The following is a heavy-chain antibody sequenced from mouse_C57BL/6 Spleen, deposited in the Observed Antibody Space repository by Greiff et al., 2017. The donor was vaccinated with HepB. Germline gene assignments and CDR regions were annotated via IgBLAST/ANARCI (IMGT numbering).Heavy chain of an antibody. D-gene: IGHD1-1*01. CDR3: ARGILLRYFDV. CDR1: GFNIKDYY. V-gene: IGHV14-2*01. J-gene: IGHJ1*03. CDR2: IDPEDGET. Sequence: EVKLVESGAELVKPGASAKLSCTASGFNIKDYYMHWVKQRTEQGLEWIGRIDPEDGETKYAPKFQGKATITADTSSNTAYLQLSSLTSEDTAVYYCARGILLRYFDVWGTGTTFTVSS.